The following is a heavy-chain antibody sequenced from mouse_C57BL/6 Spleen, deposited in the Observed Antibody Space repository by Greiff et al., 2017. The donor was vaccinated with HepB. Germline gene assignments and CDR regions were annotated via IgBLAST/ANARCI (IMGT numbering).Heavy chain of an antibody. CDR2: INPSSGYT. Sequence: VQLQQSGAELAKPGASVKLSCKASGYTFTSYWMHWVKQRPGQGLEWIGYINPSSGYTKYNQKFKDKATLTADISSSTAYMQLSSLTYEDSAVYYCASDTTVVGGFAYWGQGTLVTVSA. D-gene: IGHD1-1*01. CDR1: GYTFTSYW. J-gene: IGHJ3*01. CDR3: ASDTTVVGGFAY. V-gene: IGHV1-7*01.